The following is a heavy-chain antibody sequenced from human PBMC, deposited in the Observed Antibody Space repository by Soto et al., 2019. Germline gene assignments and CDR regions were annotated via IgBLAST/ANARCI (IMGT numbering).Heavy chain of an antibody. CDR1: GFTFSSYS. V-gene: IGHV3-48*02. J-gene: IGHJ4*02. D-gene: IGHD2-2*01. CDR2: ISSSSSTI. Sequence: EVQLVESGGGLVQPGGSLRLSCAASGFTFSSYSMNWVRQAPGKGLEWVSYISSSSSTIYYADSVKGRFTISRDNAKNSLYLQMNSLRDEDTAVYYCARGTRGYCISTSCSIFDYWGQGTLVTVSS. CDR3: ARGTRGYCISTSCSIFDY.